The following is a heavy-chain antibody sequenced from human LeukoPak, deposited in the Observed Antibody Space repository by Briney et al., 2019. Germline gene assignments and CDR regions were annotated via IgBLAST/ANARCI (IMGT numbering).Heavy chain of an antibody. V-gene: IGHV1-2*02. CDR1: GYTFTSYG. Sequence: ASVKVSCKASGYTFTSYGISWVRQAPGQGLEWMGWINPNSGGTNYAQKFQGRVTMTRDTSISTAYMELSRLISDDTAVYYCAKEYSSGWSRFDYWGQGTLVTVSS. D-gene: IGHD6-19*01. CDR2: INPNSGGT. CDR3: AKEYSSGWSRFDY. J-gene: IGHJ4*02.